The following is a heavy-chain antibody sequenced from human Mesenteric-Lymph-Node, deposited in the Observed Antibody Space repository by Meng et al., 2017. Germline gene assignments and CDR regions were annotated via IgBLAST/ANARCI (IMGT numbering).Heavy chain of an antibody. D-gene: IGHD6-19*01. J-gene: IGHJ4*02. Sequence: GGSLRLSCAASGFTFSSYTMNWIRQAPGKGLEWVSSISGSSAYIYYADSVKGRFTISRDNAKNSLYLQMNSLRAEDTAVYYCAKDLTRGQWLVTVDYWGQGTLVTVSS. CDR2: ISGSSAYI. CDR1: GFTFSSYT. CDR3: AKDLTRGQWLVTVDY. V-gene: IGHV3-21*04.